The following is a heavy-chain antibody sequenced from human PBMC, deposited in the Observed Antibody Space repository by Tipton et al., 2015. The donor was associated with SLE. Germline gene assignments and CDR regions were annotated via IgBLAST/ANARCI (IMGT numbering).Heavy chain of an antibody. V-gene: IGHV3-33*01. D-gene: IGHD3-3*01. CDR2: IWYDGTND. J-gene: IGHJ3*01. Sequence: QVQLVQSGGGVVQPGRSLRLSCAASGFNFSSSGMHWVRQAPGKGLEWVAVIWYDGTNDYYADSVKGRFTISRDNAKKSLFLQMNSLRVEDTALYYCARKLSYYDFWNPYLAPRAFDLWGQGTMVTVSS. CDR3: ARKLSYYDFWNPYLAPRAFDL. CDR1: GFNFSSSG.